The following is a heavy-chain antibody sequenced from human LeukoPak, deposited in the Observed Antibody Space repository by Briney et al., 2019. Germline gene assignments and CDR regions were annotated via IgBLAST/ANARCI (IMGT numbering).Heavy chain of an antibody. V-gene: IGHV1-46*01. D-gene: IGHD3-22*01. CDR2: INPSGGST. J-gene: IGHJ4*02. CDR3: ARSGRNSEYXYDXSGXXXXLDY. CDR1: GYTFTSYY. Sequence: ASVKVSCKASGYTFTSYYMHWVRQAPGQGLEWMGIINPSGGSTSYAQKFQGRVTMTRDTSTSTVYMELSSLRSEDTAVYYCARSGRNSEYXYDXSGXXXXLDYXGQGXLVTVS.